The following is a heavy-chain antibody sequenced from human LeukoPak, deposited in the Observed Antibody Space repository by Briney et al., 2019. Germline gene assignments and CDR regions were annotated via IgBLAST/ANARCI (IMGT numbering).Heavy chain of an antibody. D-gene: IGHD2-2*01. J-gene: IGHJ4*02. CDR3: AGDGAGYCSSTSCPRFDY. CDR1: GYTFTSYG. V-gene: IGHV1-18*04. CDR2: ISAYNGNT. Sequence: GASVKVSCKASGYTFTSYGISWVRQAPGQGLEWMGWISAYNGNTNYAQKLQGRVTMTTDTSTSTACMELGSLRSDDTAVYYCAGDGAGYCSSTSCPRFDYWGQGTLVTVSS.